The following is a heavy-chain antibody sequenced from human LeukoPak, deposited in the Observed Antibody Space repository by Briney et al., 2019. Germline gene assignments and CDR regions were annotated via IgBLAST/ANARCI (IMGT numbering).Heavy chain of an antibody. Sequence: GGSLXLSCAASGFTFSSYGMHWVRQAPGKGLEWVAFIRYDGSNKYYADSVKGRFTISRDNSKNTLYLQMNSLRAEDTAVYYCAKGGYSNYDPLYYYYMDVWGKGTTVTVSS. CDR3: AKGGYSNYDPLYYYYMDV. CDR1: GFTFSSYG. V-gene: IGHV3-30*02. D-gene: IGHD4-11*01. CDR2: IRYDGSNK. J-gene: IGHJ6*03.